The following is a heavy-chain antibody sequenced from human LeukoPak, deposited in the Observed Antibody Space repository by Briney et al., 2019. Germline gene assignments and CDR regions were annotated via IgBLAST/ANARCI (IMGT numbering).Heavy chain of an antibody. D-gene: IGHD6-6*01. CDR2: INAYSGNT. CDR3: AREIAARPGLDY. V-gene: IGHV1-18*04. CDR1: GYTFTSYG. Sequence: ASVKVSCKASGYTFTSYGISWVRQAPGQGLEWMGWINAYSGNTNYAQKLQGRVTMTTDTSTSTAYMELRSLRSDDTAVYYCAREIAARPGLDYWGQGTLVTVSS. J-gene: IGHJ4*02.